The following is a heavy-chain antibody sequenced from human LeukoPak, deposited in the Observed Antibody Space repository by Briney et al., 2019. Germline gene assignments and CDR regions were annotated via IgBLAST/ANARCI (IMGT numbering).Heavy chain of an antibody. CDR2: ISSSSSYI. Sequence: GGSLRLSCAAAGFTFSSYGMNWVRQAPGKGLEWVSSISSSSSYIYYADSVKGRFTISRDNAKNSLYLQMNSLRAEDTAVYYCARDRSLNYYYYYMDVWGKGTTVTVSS. CDR3: ARDRSLNYYYYYMDV. J-gene: IGHJ6*03. CDR1: GFTFSSYG. V-gene: IGHV3-21*01.